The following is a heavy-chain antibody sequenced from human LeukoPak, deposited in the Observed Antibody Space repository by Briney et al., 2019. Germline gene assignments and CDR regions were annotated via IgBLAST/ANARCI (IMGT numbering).Heavy chain of an antibody. J-gene: IGHJ5*02. D-gene: IGHD1-7*01. CDR3: MRGATDTTRWFDP. CDR2: ISRASESI. Sequence: GGSLRLSCAASGFTFNAYSMGWVRQAPGKGLEWVSIISRASESIFYADSVKGRFTISRDNAKNSLYLQMNGLRAEDTAAYYCMRGATDTTRWFDPWGQGTLVTVSS. CDR1: GFTFNAYS. V-gene: IGHV3-21*01.